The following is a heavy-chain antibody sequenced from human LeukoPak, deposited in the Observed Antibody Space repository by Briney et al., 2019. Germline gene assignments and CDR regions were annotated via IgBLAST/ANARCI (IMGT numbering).Heavy chain of an antibody. CDR1: GFTFSSYW. CDR2: INSDGSSI. D-gene: IGHD3-22*01. V-gene: IGHV3-74*01. J-gene: IGHJ4*02. Sequence: PVGSLRLSCAASGFTFSSYWMHWVRQAPGKGLVWVSRINSDGSSISYADSVKGRFTISRDNAKNTLYLQMNSLRAEDTAVYYCARADYYDSSGYPRYFDYWGQGTLVTVSS. CDR3: ARADYYDSSGYPRYFDY.